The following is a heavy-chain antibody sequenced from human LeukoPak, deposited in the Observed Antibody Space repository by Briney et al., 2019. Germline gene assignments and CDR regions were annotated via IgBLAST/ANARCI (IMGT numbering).Heavy chain of an antibody. J-gene: IGHJ4*02. V-gene: IGHV1-69*13. Sequence: SVKVSCKASGGTFSSYAISWVRQAPGQGLEWMGGIIPIFGTANYALKFQGRVTITADESTSTAYMELSSLRSEDTAVYYCAREGGNWNDPPPSYFDYWGQGTLVTVSS. CDR3: AREGGNWNDPPPSYFDY. CDR2: IIPIFGTA. CDR1: GGTFSSYA. D-gene: IGHD1-1*01.